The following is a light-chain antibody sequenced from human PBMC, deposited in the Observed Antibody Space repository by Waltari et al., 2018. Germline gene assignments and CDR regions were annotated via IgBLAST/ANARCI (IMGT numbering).Light chain of an antibody. V-gene: IGKV3-20*01. J-gene: IGKJ1*01. CDR1: QSISRY. Sequence: IVLTQSPGTLSLSPGERATLSCRASQSISRYLAWYQQKPGQAPRLLIYAASSRATGLPDRFSGSGSGTDFSFTIRRLGPGDFAVYFCQNHVRLPGVFGQGTKVEIK. CDR3: QNHVRLPGV. CDR2: AAS.